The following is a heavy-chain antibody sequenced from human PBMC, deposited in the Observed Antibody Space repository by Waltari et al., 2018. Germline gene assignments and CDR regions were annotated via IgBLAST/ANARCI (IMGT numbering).Heavy chain of an antibody. CDR3: ATGTTTVTTGYYYYMDV. V-gene: IGHV4-59*08. CDR2: IYYSGST. J-gene: IGHJ6*03. CDR1: GGSISSYY. D-gene: IGHD4-17*01. Sequence: QVQLQESGPGLVKPSETLSLTCPVSGGSISSYYWSWIRQPPGKGLEWIGYIYYSGSTNYNPSLKSRVTISVDTSKNQFSLKLSSVTAADTAVYYCATGTTTVTTGYYYYMDVWGKGTTVTISS.